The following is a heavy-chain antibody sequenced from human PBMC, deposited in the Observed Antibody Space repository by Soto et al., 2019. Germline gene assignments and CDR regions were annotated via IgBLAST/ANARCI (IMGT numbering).Heavy chain of an antibody. CDR3: ARDLPLKRWLQFSPIASYGMDV. D-gene: IGHD5-12*01. CDR1: GGSISSGGYY. J-gene: IGHJ6*02. V-gene: IGHV4-31*03. CDR2: IYYSGST. Sequence: QVQLQESGPGLVKPSQTLSLTCTVSGGSISSGGYYWSWIRQHPGKGLEWIGYIYYSGSTYYNPSLKSRVTISVDTSKNQFSLKLSSVTAADTAVYYCARDLPLKRWLQFSPIASYGMDVWGQGTTVTVSS.